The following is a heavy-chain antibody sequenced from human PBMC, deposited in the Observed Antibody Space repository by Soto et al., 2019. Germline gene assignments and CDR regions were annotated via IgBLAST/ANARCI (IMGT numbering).Heavy chain of an antibody. Sequence: ASVKVSCKASGYTFTSYGISWVRQAPGQGLEWMGWISAYNGNTNYAQKLQGRVTMTTDTSTSTAYMELRSLRSDDTAVYYCAREQEQQLEYNWFDPWGQGTLVTVSS. V-gene: IGHV1-18*01. J-gene: IGHJ5*02. D-gene: IGHD6-13*01. CDR3: AREQEQQLEYNWFDP. CDR1: GYTFTSYG. CDR2: ISAYNGNT.